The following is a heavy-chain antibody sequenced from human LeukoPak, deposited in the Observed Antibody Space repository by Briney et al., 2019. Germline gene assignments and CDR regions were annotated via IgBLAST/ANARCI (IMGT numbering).Heavy chain of an antibody. CDR2: ISWNSGSI. V-gene: IGHV3-9*03. Sequence: GRSLRLSCAASGFTFDDYAMHWVRQPPGKGLEWVSGISWNSGSIGYADSVKGRFTISRDIAKNSLYLQMNSLRAEDMALYYCAKGSFRGITGTLRGGFDYWGQGTLVTVSS. J-gene: IGHJ4*02. CDR3: AKGSFRGITGTLRGGFDY. CDR1: GFTFDDYA. D-gene: IGHD1-7*01.